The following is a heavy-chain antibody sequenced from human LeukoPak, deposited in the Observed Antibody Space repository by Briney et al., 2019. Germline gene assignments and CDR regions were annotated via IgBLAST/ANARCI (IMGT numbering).Heavy chain of an antibody. CDR3: AKEPYSSPDHYYYYMDV. J-gene: IGHJ6*03. V-gene: IGHV3-30*02. Sequence: GGSLRLSCAASGFSFSAFGMHWVRQAPGRGLEWEAFIRYDGSNEDYADSVEGRFTISGDNSKNTLYLQMNNLRTEDTAVYYCAKEPYSSPDHYYYYMDVWGKGTTVTVSS. CDR1: GFSFSAFG. D-gene: IGHD6-13*01. CDR2: IRYDGSNE.